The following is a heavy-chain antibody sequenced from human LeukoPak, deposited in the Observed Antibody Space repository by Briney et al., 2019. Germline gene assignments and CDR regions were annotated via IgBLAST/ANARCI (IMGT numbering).Heavy chain of an antibody. CDR2: INPSGGST. Sequence: VASVKVSCKASGYTFTSYYMHWVRQAPGHGLEWMGIINPSGGSTSYAQKFQGRVTMTRDTSTSTVYMELSSLRSEDTAVYYCARAEETYYYGSSGYFDYWGQGTLVTVSS. CDR1: GYTFTSYY. CDR3: ARAEETYYYGSSGYFDY. D-gene: IGHD3-22*01. J-gene: IGHJ4*02. V-gene: IGHV1-46*01.